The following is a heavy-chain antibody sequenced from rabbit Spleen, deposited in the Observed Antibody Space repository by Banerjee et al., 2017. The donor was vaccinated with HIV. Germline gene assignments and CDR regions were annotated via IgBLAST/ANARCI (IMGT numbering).Heavy chain of an antibody. Sequence: QEQLKETGGGLVQPGGSLTLTCTASGSDISSYAISWVRQAPGKGLEWIGYIDPLFGSTYYANWVNGRFTISSHNAQNTLYLQLSSLTAADTATYFCVRDQAGYAGYGPYYFNLWGPGTLVTVS. J-gene: IGHJ4*01. CDR1: GSDISSYA. CDR2: IDPLFGST. CDR3: VRDQAGYAGYGPYYFNL. D-gene: IGHD7-1*01. V-gene: IGHV1S47*01.